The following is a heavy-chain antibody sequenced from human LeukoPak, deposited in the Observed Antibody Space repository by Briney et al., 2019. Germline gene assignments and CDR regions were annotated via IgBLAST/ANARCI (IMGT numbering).Heavy chain of an antibody. J-gene: IGHJ5*02. CDR3: ARQWSSSWYSRWFDP. D-gene: IGHD6-13*01. Sequence: SETLSLTCTVSGGSIGSSSYYWGWIRQPPGKGLEWIGSIYYSGSTYYNPSLKSRVTISVDTSKNQFSLKLSSVTAADTAVYYCARQWSSSWYSRWFDPWGQGTLVTVSS. V-gene: IGHV4-39*01. CDR1: GGSIGSSSYY. CDR2: IYYSGST.